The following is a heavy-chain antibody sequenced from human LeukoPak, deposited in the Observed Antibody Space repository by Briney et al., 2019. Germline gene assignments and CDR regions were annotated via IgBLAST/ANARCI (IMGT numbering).Heavy chain of an antibody. J-gene: IGHJ4*02. D-gene: IGHD4-17*01. CDR2: VSGSGDGT. Sequence: PGGSLRLSCAPSGFTFTSYAMGWVRQAPGKGLEWVSSVSGSGDGTYYADSVKGRFTISRDNSKKTLDLRMDSLRAEDTAVYYCAKERLGGNYGDYAVDYWGQGTMVTASS. CDR1: GFTFTSYA. V-gene: IGHV3-23*01. CDR3: AKERLGGNYGDYAVDY.